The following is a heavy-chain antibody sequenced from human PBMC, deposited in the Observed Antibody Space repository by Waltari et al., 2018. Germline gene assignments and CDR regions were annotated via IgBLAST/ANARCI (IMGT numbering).Heavy chain of an antibody. Sequence: QVQLQESGPGLVKPSETLSLTYTVSGYSISSGYYWGCIRQPPGKGLEWIAGIHHSGSTYYNLSLKSRVTVSVDTSKKELSLKLSSVTAADTAVYYCARDYGDYISSDAFDIWGQGTMVTVSS. CDR3: ARDYGDYISSDAFDI. CDR2: IHHSGST. V-gene: IGHV4-38-2*02. J-gene: IGHJ3*02. D-gene: IGHD4-17*01. CDR1: GYSISSGYY.